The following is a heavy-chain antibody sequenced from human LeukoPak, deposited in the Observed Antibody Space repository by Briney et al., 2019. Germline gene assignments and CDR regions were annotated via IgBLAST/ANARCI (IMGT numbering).Heavy chain of an antibody. J-gene: IGHJ4*02. CDR3: ARSRSYNRFDY. Sequence: QPGGSLRLSCAASGFTFSSYDMHWVRQATGKGLEWVSAIGSAGDTYYPGSVKGRFTISRENAKNSLYLQMNSLRAGDTAVYYCARSRSYNRFDYWGQGTLVTVSS. CDR2: IGSAGDT. D-gene: IGHD1-14*01. V-gene: IGHV3-13*01. CDR1: GFTFSSYD.